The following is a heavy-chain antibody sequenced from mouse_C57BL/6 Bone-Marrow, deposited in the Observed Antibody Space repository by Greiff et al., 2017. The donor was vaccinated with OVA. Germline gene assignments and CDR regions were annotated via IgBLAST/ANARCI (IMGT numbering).Heavy chain of an antibody. CDR2: INPNNGGT. V-gene: IGHV1-18*01. Sequence: EVQLQESGPELVKPGASVKIPCKASGYTFTDYNMDWVKQSHGKSLEWIGDINPNNGGTIYNQKFKGKATLTVDKSSSTAYMELRSLTSEDTAVDYCALICDGYFYAMDYWGQGTSVTVSS. J-gene: IGHJ4*01. D-gene: IGHD2-3*01. CDR3: ALICDGYFYAMDY. CDR1: GYTFTDYN.